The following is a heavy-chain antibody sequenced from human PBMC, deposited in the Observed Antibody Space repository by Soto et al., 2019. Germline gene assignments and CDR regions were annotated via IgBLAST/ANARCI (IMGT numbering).Heavy chain of an antibody. CDR2: ISYDGSNK. J-gene: IGHJ4*02. V-gene: IGHV3-30*03. D-gene: IGHD3-9*01. CDR3: ARGGVLRYFDWFDY. Sequence: GGSLRLSCAASGFTFSSYGMHWVRQAPGKGLEWVAVISYDGSNKYYADSVKGRFTISRDNSKNTLYLQMNSLRAEDTAVYYCARGGVLRYFDWFDYWGQGTLVTVSS. CDR1: GFTFSSYG.